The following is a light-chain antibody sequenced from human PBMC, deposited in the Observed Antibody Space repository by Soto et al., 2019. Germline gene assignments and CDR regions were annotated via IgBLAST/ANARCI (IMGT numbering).Light chain of an antibody. Sequence: QSVLTQSPSASGTPGQRVTISCSASSSDFVSNSVSWYQHVPGTAPNHLITRNHQRPSGVPDRFSGSKSGTSASLTISDLRSEDEADYYCATWDDNLSRPSWVFGGGTKLTVL. CDR2: RNH. CDR1: SSDFVSNS. V-gene: IGLV1-47*01. CDR3: ATWDDNLSRPSWV. J-gene: IGLJ3*02.